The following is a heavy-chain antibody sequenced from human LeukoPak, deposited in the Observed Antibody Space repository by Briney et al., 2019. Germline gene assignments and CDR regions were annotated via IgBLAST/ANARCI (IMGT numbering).Heavy chain of an antibody. D-gene: IGHD2/OR15-2a*01. V-gene: IGHV3-9*01. CDR2: INWNSDSI. CDR1: GFTFDDYA. Sequence: PGRSLRLSCAVSGFTFDDYAMHWVRQVPGKGLEWVSGINWNSDSIGYADSVKGRFTISRDNAKNSLYLQMNSLRAEDTAVYYCARDGGVLLVSYYYMDVWGKGTTVTVSS. CDR3: ARDGGVLLVSYYYMDV. J-gene: IGHJ6*03.